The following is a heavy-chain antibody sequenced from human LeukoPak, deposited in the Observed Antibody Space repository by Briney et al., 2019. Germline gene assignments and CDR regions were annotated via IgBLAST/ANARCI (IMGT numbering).Heavy chain of an antibody. CDR1: GGSISSYY. CDR3: ARRSGWYWGFDY. V-gene: IGHV4-59*01. J-gene: IGHJ4*02. CDR2: MYYSGST. D-gene: IGHD6-19*01. Sequence: SETLSLTCSVSGGSISSYYWSWIRQPPGKGLEWIGYMYYSGSTSYNPSLKSRVTISVDTSKNQFSLILSSVTAADTAVYYCARRSGWYWGFDYWGQGTLVTVSS.